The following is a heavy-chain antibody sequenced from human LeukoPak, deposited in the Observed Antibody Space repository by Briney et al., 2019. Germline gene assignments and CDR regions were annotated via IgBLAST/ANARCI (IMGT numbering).Heavy chain of an antibody. V-gene: IGHV1-8*03. CDR3: ARRGSWYPRGEAFDI. D-gene: IGHD6-13*01. Sequence: GASVKVSCKASGYTFTSYDINWVRQATGQGLEWMGWMNPNSGNTGYAQKFQGRVTITRNTSISTAYMELSSLRSEDTAVYYCARRGSWYPRGEAFDIWGQGTMVTVSS. J-gene: IGHJ3*02. CDR2: MNPNSGNT. CDR1: GYTFTSYD.